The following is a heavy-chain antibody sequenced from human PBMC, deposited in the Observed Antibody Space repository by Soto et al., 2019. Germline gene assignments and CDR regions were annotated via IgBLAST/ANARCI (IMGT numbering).Heavy chain of an antibody. J-gene: IGHJ4*02. V-gene: IGHV3-23*01. Sequence: GGSLRLSCAASGFTFSSYAMSWVRQAPGKGLEWVSAISGSGGSTYYADSVKCRFTSSRDNSKNTLYLQMNSLRAEDTAVYYCAKSEIAAQVPHDYRGQGTQVTVAS. CDR3: AKSEIAAQVPHDY. D-gene: IGHD6-6*01. CDR1: GFTFSSYA. CDR2: ISGSGGST.